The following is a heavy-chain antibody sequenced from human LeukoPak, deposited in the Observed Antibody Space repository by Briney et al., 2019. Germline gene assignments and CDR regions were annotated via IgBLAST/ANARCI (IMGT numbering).Heavy chain of an antibody. CDR1: GGSISSGDYY. V-gene: IGHV4-30-4*01. CDR2: IYYSGST. J-gene: IGHJ4*02. D-gene: IGHD6-6*01. CDR3: ARHASSYSSSSYFDY. Sequence: PSQTLSLTCTVSGGSISSGDYYWSWIRQPPGKGLEWIGYIYYSGSTYYNPSLKSRVTISVDTSKNQFSLKLSSVTAADTAVYYCARHASSYSSSSYFDYWGQGTLVTVSS.